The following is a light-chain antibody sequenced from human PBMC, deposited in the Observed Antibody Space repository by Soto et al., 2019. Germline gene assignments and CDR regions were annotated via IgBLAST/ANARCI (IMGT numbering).Light chain of an antibody. J-gene: IGKJ4*01. CDR2: DAS. Sequence: DIQMTQSPSPLSASVGDRVTITCRASQSIDRWLAWYQQRPGKAPRLLLYDASILEGGVPSRFSGSGSGTEFTFTISSLQSDDFTTYYCQQYVSYSLTFGGGTKLEIK. CDR1: QSIDRW. CDR3: QQYVSYSLT. V-gene: IGKV1-5*01.